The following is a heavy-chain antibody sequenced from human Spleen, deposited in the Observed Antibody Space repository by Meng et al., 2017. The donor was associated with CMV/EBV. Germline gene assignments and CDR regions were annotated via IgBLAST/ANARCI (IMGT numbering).Heavy chain of an antibody. D-gene: IGHD6-13*01. CDR3: AREGQQLIYYYGMDV. CDR1: GFTFSHYG. Sequence: GESLKISCAASGFTFSHYGMYWVRQAPGKGLEWVASLRYDKSADYYADFAKGRFTISRDNSRNSVYLQMNSLRAGDTAVYYCAREGQQLIYYYGMDVWGQGTTVTVSS. J-gene: IGHJ6*02. CDR2: LRYDKSAD. V-gene: IGHV3-30*02.